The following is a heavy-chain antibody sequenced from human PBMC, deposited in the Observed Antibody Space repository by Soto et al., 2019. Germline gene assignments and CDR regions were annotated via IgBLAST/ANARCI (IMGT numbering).Heavy chain of an antibody. J-gene: IGHJ4*02. D-gene: IGHD2-2*01. CDR3: ARTTSSFDY. CDR2: IYYSGST. Sequence: QLQLQESGPGLVKPSETLSLTCTVSGGSISSSSYYWGWIRQPPGKGLEWIGRIYYSGSTYYNPSLKSRVTISVDTSKTQFSLKLSSVIAADTAVYYCARTTSSFDYWGQGTLVTVSS. V-gene: IGHV4-39*01. CDR1: GGSISSSSYY.